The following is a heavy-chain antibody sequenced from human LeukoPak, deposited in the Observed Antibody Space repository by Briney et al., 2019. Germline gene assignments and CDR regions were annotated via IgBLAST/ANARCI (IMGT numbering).Heavy chain of an antibody. CDR2: ISSSSSYI. D-gene: IGHD6-13*01. CDR3: ARDRIAAAGPFDY. J-gene: IGHJ4*02. Sequence: SGGSLRLSCAASGFTYSSYSMNWVRQAPGKGLEWVSSISSSSSYIYYADSVKGRFTISRDNAKNSLYLQMNSLRAEDTAVHYCARDRIAAAGPFDYWGQGTLVTVSS. V-gene: IGHV3-21*01. CDR1: GFTYSSYS.